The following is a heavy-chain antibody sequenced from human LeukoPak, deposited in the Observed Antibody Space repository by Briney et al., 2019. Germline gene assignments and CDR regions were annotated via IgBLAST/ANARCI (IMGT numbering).Heavy chain of an antibody. Sequence: SETLSLTCTVSGGSISSYYWSWIRQPPGKGLEWIGYIYYSGSTNYNPSLKSRVTISLDTSKNQFSLKLSSVTAADTAVYYCARDIIGSGPHDAVGYWGQGTMVTVSS. V-gene: IGHV4-59*01. CDR2: IYYSGST. D-gene: IGHD1-26*01. J-gene: IGHJ4*02. CDR1: GGSISSYY. CDR3: ARDIIGSGPHDAVGY.